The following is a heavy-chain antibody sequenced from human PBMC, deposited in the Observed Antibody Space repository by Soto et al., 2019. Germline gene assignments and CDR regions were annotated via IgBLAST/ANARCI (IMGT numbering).Heavy chain of an antibody. Sequence: GGSLRLSCAASGFTFSSYSMNWVRQAPGKGLEWVSYISSSSSTIYYANSVKGRFTISRDNAKNSLYLQMNSLRDEDTAVYYYGRDFIGGNGLWGQGTMVTVSS. CDR1: GFTFSSYS. D-gene: IGHD1-1*01. V-gene: IGHV3-48*02. CDR2: ISSSSSTI. J-gene: IGHJ4*02. CDR3: GRDFIGGNGL.